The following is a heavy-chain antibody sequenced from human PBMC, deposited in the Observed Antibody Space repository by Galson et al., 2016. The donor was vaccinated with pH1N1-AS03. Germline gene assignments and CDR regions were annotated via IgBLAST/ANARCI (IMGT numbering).Heavy chain of an antibody. CDR2: IIIGRGLPP. J-gene: IGHJ4*02. CDR1: RGSFGGAY. Sequence: SETLSLTCTVSRGSFGGAYWTWIRQPPGKGLEWIGEIIIGRGLPPTYTPSLKRRVTISIDTSRGELSLRLRSVTAADTGVYYCARRPTGIDYWGQGSQVTVSS. CDR3: ARRPTGIDY. V-gene: IGHV4-34*12.